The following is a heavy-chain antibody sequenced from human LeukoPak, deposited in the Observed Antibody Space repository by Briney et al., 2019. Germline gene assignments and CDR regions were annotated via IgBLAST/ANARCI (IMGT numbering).Heavy chain of an antibody. V-gene: IGHV4-61*05. CDR2: IYYSGST. J-gene: IGHJ4*02. Sequence: SETLSVTCAVSGGSISSSSYYWGWIRQPPGKGLEWNGHIYYSGSTNYNPSLKSRVTISVDTSKNQFSLKLSSVTAADTAVYYCARAGYGDYVDYWGQGTLVTVSS. D-gene: IGHD4-17*01. CDR1: GGSISSSSYY. CDR3: ARAGYGDYVDY.